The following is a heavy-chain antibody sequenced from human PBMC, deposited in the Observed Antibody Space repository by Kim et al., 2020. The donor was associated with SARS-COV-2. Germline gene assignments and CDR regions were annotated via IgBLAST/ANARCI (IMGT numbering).Heavy chain of an antibody. CDR2: INTKTGTT. CDR1: GYTFTSNP. D-gene: IGHD2-2*01. CDR3: ARGPGPVDP. V-gene: IGHV7-4-1*02. J-gene: IGHJ5*02. Sequence: ASVKVSCKASGYTFTSNPVNWVRQAPGQGLEWMGWINTKTGTTSYARGFTGRFVFSLDTSVSSAYLQISSLKAEDTAIYYCARGPGPVDPWGHVTLVTFS.